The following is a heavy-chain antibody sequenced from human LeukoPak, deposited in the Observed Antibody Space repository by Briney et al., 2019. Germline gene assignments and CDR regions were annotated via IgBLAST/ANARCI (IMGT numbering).Heavy chain of an antibody. Sequence: PGGSLRLSCAASGFTFSSYAMSWVRQAPGKGLEWISTISGSGGSTYYADSVKGRFTISRDNAKNSLYLQMNSLRAEDTAVYYCARPGIAEIDYWGQGTLVTVSS. CDR1: GFTFSSYA. V-gene: IGHV3-23*01. J-gene: IGHJ4*02. CDR3: ARPGIAEIDY. CDR2: ISGSGGST. D-gene: IGHD6-13*01.